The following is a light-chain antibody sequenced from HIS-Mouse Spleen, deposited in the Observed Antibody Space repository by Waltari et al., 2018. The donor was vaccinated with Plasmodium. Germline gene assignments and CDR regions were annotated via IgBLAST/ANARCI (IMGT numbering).Light chain of an antibody. V-gene: IGLV3-25*03. CDR3: QSADSSGTPNWV. CDR2: NDS. Sequence: SYELTQPPSVSVSPGQTARITCSGDALPKQYAYWYQQKPGQAPVLVIYNDSERPSGIPERFSGSSSGTTVTLTISGGQAEDEADYYCQSADSSGTPNWVFGGGNKLTVL. CDR1: ALPKQY. J-gene: IGLJ3*02.